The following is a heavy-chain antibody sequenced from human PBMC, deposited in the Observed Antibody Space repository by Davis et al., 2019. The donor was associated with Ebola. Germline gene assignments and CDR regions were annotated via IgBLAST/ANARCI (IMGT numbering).Heavy chain of an antibody. V-gene: IGHV3-43*02. J-gene: IGHJ4*02. CDR1: GFKFDDYA. D-gene: IGHD2-21*02. CDR3: GKADCGGDCRVVDY. CDR2: ISGNGGTT. Sequence: GESLKISCVASGFKFDDYAMHWVRQAPGKGLECVSLISGNGGTTYYADSVKGRFTISRDNNKNSLYLQMNSLRTEDTALYYCGKADCGGDCRVVDYWGQGTLVTVSS.